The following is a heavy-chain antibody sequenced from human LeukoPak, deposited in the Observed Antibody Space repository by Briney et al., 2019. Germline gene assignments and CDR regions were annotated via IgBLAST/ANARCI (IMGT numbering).Heavy chain of an antibody. CDR3: AKETYYDFWSGYSKYYFDY. CDR1: GFTFSSYA. D-gene: IGHD3-3*01. J-gene: IGHJ4*02. V-gene: IGHV3-23*01. CDR2: ISGGGGST. Sequence: GGSLRLSCAASGFTFSSYAMSWVRQAPGKGLEWVSAISGGGGSTYYADSVKGRFTISRDNSKNTLYLQMNSLRAEDTAVYYCAKETYYDFWSGYSKYYFDYWGQGTLVTVSS.